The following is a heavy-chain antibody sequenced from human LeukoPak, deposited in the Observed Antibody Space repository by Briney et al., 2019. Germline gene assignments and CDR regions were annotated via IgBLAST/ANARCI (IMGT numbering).Heavy chain of an antibody. CDR1: GGSFSGYY. CDR2: INHSGST. V-gene: IGHV4-34*01. CDR3: ARGPRGYCSSTSCPKAGYDY. D-gene: IGHD2-2*01. J-gene: IGHJ4*02. Sequence: SETLSLTCAVYGGSFSGYYWSWIRQPPGKGLEWIGEINHSGSTNYNPSLKSRVTISVDTSKNQFSLKLSSVTAADTAVYYCARGPRGYCSSTSCPKAGYDYRGQGTLVTVSS.